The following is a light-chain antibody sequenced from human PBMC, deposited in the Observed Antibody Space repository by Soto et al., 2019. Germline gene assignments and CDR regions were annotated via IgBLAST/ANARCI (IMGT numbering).Light chain of an antibody. CDR2: AXS. V-gene: IGKV1-39*01. J-gene: IGKJ5*01. Sequence: ITQSPVSLSASFGDTVTLAXRASQSISRHFNWYQQEQGXAPHXXXYAXSNLQSGFPSRLSGSGSGTDFTRTISSIQPEDGETYYWQQSYRFTRSFGQGTRLEIK. CDR3: QQSYRFTRS. CDR1: QSISRH.